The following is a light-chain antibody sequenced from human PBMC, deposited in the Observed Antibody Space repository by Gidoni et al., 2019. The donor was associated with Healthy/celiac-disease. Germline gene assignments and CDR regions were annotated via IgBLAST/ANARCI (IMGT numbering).Light chain of an antibody. CDR3: QQYYSTPYT. V-gene: IGKV4-1*01. CDR2: WTS. J-gene: IGKJ2*01. CDR1: QSVLYSYNNKNY. Sequence: DIVMTQSPDSLAVSLGERATINCKSSQSVLYSYNNKNYLALYQQKPGQPPKLLIYWTSTRESGVPDRFSGSGSGTDFTLTISSLQAEDVAVYYCQQYYSTPYTFGQGTKLEIK.